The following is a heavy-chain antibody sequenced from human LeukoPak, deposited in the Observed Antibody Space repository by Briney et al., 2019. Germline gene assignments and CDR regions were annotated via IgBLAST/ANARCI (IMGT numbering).Heavy chain of an antibody. D-gene: IGHD2-21*02. CDR2: ISYDGSNK. CDR1: GFTFSSYA. CDR3: AKEEYCGGDCYAHLLYYYYYYGMDV. V-gene: IGHV3-30-3*01. Sequence: GRSLRLSCAASGFTFSSYAMHWVRQAPGKGLEWVAVISYDGSNKYYADSVKGRFTISRDNSKNTLYLQMNSLRAEDTAVYYCAKEEYCGGDCYAHLLYYYYYYGMDVWGQGTTVTVSS. J-gene: IGHJ6*02.